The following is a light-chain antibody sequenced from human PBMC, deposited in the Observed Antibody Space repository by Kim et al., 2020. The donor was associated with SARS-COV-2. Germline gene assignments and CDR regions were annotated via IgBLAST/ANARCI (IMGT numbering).Light chain of an antibody. V-gene: IGKV3-15*01. CDR1: QSISSN. Sequence: EIVMAQSPATLSVSPGESVTLSCRASQSISSNLAWYQHKPGQPPRLLIYGASTRATGIPARFSGSGYGTDFTLTISSLQSEDFAVYFCQQYNKWPIYTFGQGTKLEIK. CDR3: QQYNKWPIYT. J-gene: IGKJ2*01. CDR2: GAS.